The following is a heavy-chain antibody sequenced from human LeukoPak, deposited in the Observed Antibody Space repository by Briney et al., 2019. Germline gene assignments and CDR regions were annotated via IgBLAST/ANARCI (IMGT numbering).Heavy chain of an antibody. V-gene: IGHV3-30-3*01. CDR2: ISYDGNNK. D-gene: IGHD2-15*01. CDR3: ARATLLGYCSGNSCSRGGYFDY. Sequence: GGSLRLSCAASGFTFSNYAMHWVRQAPGKGLEWVALISYDGNNKVYADSVRGRFTISRDNSKNTLSLQMNSLRAEDTAVYYCARATLLGYCSGNSCSRGGYFDYWGQGTLVTVSS. CDR1: GFTFSNYA. J-gene: IGHJ4*02.